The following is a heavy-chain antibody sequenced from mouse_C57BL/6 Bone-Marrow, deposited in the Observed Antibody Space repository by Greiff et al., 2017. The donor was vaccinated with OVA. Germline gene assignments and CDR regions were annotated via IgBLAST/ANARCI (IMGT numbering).Heavy chain of an antibody. CDR1: GFTFSSYG. Sequence: EVMLVESGGDLVKPGGSLKLSCAASGFTFSSYGMSWVRQTPDKRLEWVATISSGGSYTYYPASVKGRFTISRDNAKNTLYLQMSRLKSEDTAMYYCARQFGSSLYAMDYWGQGTSVTVSS. D-gene: IGHD1-1*01. CDR2: ISSGGSYT. CDR3: ARQFGSSLYAMDY. J-gene: IGHJ4*01. V-gene: IGHV5-6*01.